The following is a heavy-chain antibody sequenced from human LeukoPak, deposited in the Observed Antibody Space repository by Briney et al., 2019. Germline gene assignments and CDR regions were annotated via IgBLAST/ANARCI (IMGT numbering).Heavy chain of an antibody. CDR2: ISGSGGST. V-gene: IGHV3-23*01. CDR3: ARDIAVADNSFDY. J-gene: IGHJ4*02. CDR1: GFTFSSYA. D-gene: IGHD6-19*01. Sequence: GGSLRLSCAASGFTFSSYAMSWVRQAPGKGLEWVSAISGSGGSTYYADSVKGRFTISRDNAKNSLYLQMNSLRAEDTAVYYCARDIAVADNSFDYWGQGTLVTVSS.